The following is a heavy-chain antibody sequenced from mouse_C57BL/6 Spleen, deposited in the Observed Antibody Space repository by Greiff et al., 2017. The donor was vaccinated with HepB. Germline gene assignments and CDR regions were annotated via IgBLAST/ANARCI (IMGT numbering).Heavy chain of an antibody. J-gene: IGHJ4*01. Sequence: ESGPGLVKPSQSLSLTCSVTGYSITSGYYWNWIRQFPGNKLEWMGYISYDGSNNYNPSLKNRISITRDTSKNQFFLKLNSVTTEDTATYYCARTYIYYAMDYWGQGTSVTVSS. CDR2: ISYDGSN. CDR3: ARTYIYYAMDY. V-gene: IGHV3-6*01. D-gene: IGHD5-1*01. CDR1: GYSITSGYY.